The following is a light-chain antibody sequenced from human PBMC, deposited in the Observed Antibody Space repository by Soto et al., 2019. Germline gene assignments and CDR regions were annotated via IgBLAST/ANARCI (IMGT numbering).Light chain of an antibody. CDR3: NSYTNSSAVV. Sequence: QSVLTQPASVSGSPGQSITISCAGTRDDIGAYDYVSWYQQHPGNAPQLLVYEVTNRPAGVSDRFSGSNSGNTASLTISGLQAEDEADYYCNSYTNSSAVVFGGGTKVTVL. J-gene: IGLJ2*01. V-gene: IGLV2-14*01. CDR2: EVT. CDR1: RDDIGAYDY.